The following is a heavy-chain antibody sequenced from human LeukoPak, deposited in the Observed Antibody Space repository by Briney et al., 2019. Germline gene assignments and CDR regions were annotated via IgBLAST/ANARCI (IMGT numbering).Heavy chain of an antibody. Sequence: GGSLRLSCAASGFTFSSYEMNWVRQAPRKGLEWGSYISSSGSTIYYADSVKGRFTISRDNAKNSLYLQMNSLRAEDTAVYYCARDLYRIVVVPHYFDYWGQGTLVTVSS. D-gene: IGHD3-22*01. CDR1: GFTFSSYE. CDR2: ISSSGSTI. CDR3: ARDLYRIVVVPHYFDY. J-gene: IGHJ4*02. V-gene: IGHV3-48*03.